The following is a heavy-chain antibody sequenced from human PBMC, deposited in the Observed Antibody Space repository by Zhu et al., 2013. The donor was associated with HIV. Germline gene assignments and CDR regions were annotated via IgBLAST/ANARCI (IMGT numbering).Heavy chain of an antibody. J-gene: IGHJ6*02. CDR2: INPSGGST. D-gene: IGHD5-18*01. Sequence: QVQLVQSGAEVKKPGASVKVSCKASGYTFTSYYMHWVRQAPGQGLEWMGIINPSGGSTSYAQKFQGRVTMTRDTSTSTAYMELSSLRSEDTAVYYCARQGTAMVSYYYYGMDVWGQGTTVTVSS. CDR3: ARQGTAMVSYYYYGMDV. V-gene: IGHV1-46*01. CDR1: GYTFTSYY.